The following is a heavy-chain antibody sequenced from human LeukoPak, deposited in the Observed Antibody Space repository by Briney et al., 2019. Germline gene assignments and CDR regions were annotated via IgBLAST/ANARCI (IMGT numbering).Heavy chain of an antibody. Sequence: GGSLRLSCAASGFTFSSYGMHWVRQAPGKGLEWVAVIWYDGSNKYYADSVKGRFTISRDNSKNTLYLQMNSLRAEDTAVYYCAKGGKWDVTPFDYWGQGTLVTVSS. CDR1: GFTFSSYG. V-gene: IGHV3-33*06. D-gene: IGHD1-26*01. CDR3: AKGGKWDVTPFDY. J-gene: IGHJ4*02. CDR2: IWYDGSNK.